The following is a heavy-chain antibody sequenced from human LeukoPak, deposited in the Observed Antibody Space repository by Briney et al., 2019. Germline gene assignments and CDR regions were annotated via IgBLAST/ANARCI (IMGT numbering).Heavy chain of an antibody. Sequence: SVKVSCKASGYTFTSYGISWVRQAPGQGLEWMGGIIPIFGTANYAQKFQGRVTITADESTSTAYMELSSLRSEDTAVYYCATTLAYCGGDCYSPYFDYWGQGTLVTVSS. CDR1: GYTFTSYG. V-gene: IGHV1-69*13. D-gene: IGHD2-21*02. CDR2: IIPIFGTA. CDR3: ATTLAYCGGDCYSPYFDY. J-gene: IGHJ4*02.